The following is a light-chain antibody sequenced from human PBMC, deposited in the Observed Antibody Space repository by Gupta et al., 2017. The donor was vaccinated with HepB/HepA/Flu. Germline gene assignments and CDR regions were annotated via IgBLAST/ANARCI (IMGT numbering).Light chain of an antibody. J-gene: IGLJ2*01. CDR3: SSYAGSNNVV. Sequence: QSALTQPPSASGSPGQSVTISCTGNSSDVGGHNYVSWYQQHPGKAPKLIIYDVSKRPSGVPDRFSGSKSGDSASLTVSGLQAEDESDYYCSSYAGSNNVVFGGGTKLTV. CDR1: SSDVGGHNY. V-gene: IGLV2-8*01. CDR2: DVS.